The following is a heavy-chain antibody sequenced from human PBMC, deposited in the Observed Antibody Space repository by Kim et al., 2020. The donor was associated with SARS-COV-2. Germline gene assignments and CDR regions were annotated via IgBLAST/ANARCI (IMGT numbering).Heavy chain of an antibody. Sequence: GGSLRLSCAASGFTFSSYGMHWVRQAPGKGLEWVAVICDNGSNKYYADSVKGRFTISRDNSKNTLYLQMNSLRAEDTAVYYCARVPPMAGVRAARDKGMDAWGHETTRTVSS. J-gene: IGHJ6*02. CDR2: ICDNGSNK. D-gene: IGHD6-6*01. CDR1: GFTFSSYG. V-gene: IGHV3-33*01. CDR3: ARVPPMAGVRAARDKGMDA.